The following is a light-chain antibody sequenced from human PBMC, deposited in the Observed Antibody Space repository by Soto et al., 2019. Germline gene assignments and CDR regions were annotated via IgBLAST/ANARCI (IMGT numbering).Light chain of an antibody. V-gene: IGLV1-40*01. J-gene: IGLJ3*02. CDR3: QSYDSSLSGWL. CDR1: SSNIGAGYN. Sequence: QSVLTQPPSVSGAPGQRVTISCTGSSSNIGAGYNVHWYQQVPGTAPKLLIYGDSNRPSGVPDRFSGSKSGTSASLAITGLQCEDEADYYCQSYDSSLSGWLFGGGTKLTVL. CDR2: GDS.